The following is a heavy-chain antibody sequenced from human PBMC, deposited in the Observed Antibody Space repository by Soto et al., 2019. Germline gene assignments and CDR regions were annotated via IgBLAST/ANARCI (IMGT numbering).Heavy chain of an antibody. Sequence: ASVKVSCKASGYTFTSYGISWVRQAPGQGLEWMGWISAYNGNTNYAQKLQGRVTMTTDTSTSTAYMELRSLRSDDTAVYYYARDPYSSSWYREYYGMDVWGQGTTVTVSS. CDR1: GYTFTSYG. V-gene: IGHV1-18*01. CDR3: ARDPYSSSWYREYYGMDV. J-gene: IGHJ6*02. D-gene: IGHD6-13*01. CDR2: ISAYNGNT.